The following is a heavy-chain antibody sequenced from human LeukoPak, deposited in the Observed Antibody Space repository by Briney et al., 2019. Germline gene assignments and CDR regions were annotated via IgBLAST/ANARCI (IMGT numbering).Heavy chain of an antibody. Sequence: GGSLRLSCAASGFTFSTHGMNWVREAPGKGREWVSYISASGSTIYYAHSVKGRFTISRDNAKNSLYLQMNSLRDEDTAVYYCVKELSPFDYWGQGTLVTVSS. CDR1: GFTFSTHG. CDR3: VKELSPFDY. V-gene: IGHV3-48*02. J-gene: IGHJ4*02. CDR2: ISASGSTI. D-gene: IGHD2-8*01.